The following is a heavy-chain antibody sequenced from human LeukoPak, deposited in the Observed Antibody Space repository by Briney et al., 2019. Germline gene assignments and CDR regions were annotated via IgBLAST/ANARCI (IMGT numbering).Heavy chain of an antibody. CDR2: ISGSGGST. CDR1: GFTFSSYA. V-gene: IGHV3-23*01. D-gene: IGHD2-21*01. J-gene: IGHJ4*02. CDR3: ARAYDKAYDY. Sequence: PGGSLRLSCAASGFTFSSYAMSWVRQAPGKGLEWVSAISGSGGSTYYADFVKGHFTISRDNSKNTVSLHMNSLRAEDSAIYRCARAYDKAYDYWGQGTLVTVSS.